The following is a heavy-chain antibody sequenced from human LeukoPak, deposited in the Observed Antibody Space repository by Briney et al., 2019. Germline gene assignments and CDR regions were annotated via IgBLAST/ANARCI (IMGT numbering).Heavy chain of an antibody. CDR3: ARPVSQAAGTS. CDR1: GFTFNSFS. CDR2: ISSSGSTI. J-gene: IGHJ4*02. Sequence: GRSLRLSCSGSGFTFNSFSMHWVRQAPGKGLEWVSYISSSGSTIYYADSVKGRFTISRDNAKNSLYLQMNSLRAEDTAVYYCARPVSQAAGTSWGQGTLVTVSS. V-gene: IGHV3-48*04. D-gene: IGHD6-13*01.